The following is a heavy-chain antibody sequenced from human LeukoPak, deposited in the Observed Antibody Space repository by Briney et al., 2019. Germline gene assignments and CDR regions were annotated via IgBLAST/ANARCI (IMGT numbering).Heavy chain of an antibody. V-gene: IGHV3-21*01. D-gene: IGHD2-2*03. CDR3: ARDAFGYCSSTSCYFGYYYYMDV. J-gene: IGHJ6*03. CDR2: ISSSSSYI. CDR1: GFTFSSYS. Sequence: PGGSLRLSCAASGFTFSSYSMNWVRQAPGKGLEWVSSISSSSSYIYYADSVKGRFTISRDNAKNSLYLQMNSLRAEDTAVYYCARDAFGYCSSTSCYFGYYYYMDVWGKGTTVTVS.